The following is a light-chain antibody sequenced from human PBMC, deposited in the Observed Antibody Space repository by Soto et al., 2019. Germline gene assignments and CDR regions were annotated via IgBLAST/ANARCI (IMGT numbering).Light chain of an antibody. J-gene: IGKJ1*01. CDR1: QSVISNY. CDR3: QQRSNWPPT. V-gene: IGKV3D-20*02. Sequence: EIVMTQSPGTLSLSPGERATLSCRASQSVISNYLAWYQQKPSQAPRLLIYGASSRATGIPARFSGSGSGTDFTLTITSLEPEDFAVYYCQQRSNWPPTFGQGTKVDI. CDR2: GAS.